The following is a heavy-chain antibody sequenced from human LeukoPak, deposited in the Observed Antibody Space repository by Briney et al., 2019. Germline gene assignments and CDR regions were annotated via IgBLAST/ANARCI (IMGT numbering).Heavy chain of an antibody. Sequence: RSSETLSLTCAVYGGSFSGYYWSWIRQPPGKGLEWIGEINHSGSTTYNPSLKSRVTISVDTSKNQFSLKLSSVTAADTAVYYCARAARSNYYYYGMDVWGQGTTVTVSS. CDR1: GGSFSGYY. J-gene: IGHJ6*02. CDR3: ARAARSNYYYYGMDV. V-gene: IGHV4-34*01. CDR2: INHSGST.